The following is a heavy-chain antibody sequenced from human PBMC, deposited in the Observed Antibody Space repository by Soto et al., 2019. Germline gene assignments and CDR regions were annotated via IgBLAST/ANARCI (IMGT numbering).Heavy chain of an antibody. D-gene: IGHD3-3*01. V-gene: IGHV5-51*01. CDR2: IYPGDSNT. Sequence: PGESLKISCKGSGYSFTNYWIGWVRQMPGKGLEWVGLIYPGDSNTRYSPSFEDQVSISADNSINTAYLQWSSLKASDTAIFYCARQVFDDFWSGKDNYFDYWGQGTRVTVSS. CDR1: GYSFTNYW. CDR3: ARQVFDDFWSGKDNYFDY. J-gene: IGHJ4*02.